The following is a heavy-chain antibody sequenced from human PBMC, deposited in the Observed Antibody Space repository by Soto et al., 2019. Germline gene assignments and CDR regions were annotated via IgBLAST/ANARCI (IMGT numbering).Heavy chain of an antibody. CDR3: ARLISGTSSFWFYX. V-gene: IGHV4-61*01. Sequence: AETLSLTCTVSGGSVSSVSYYWSWIRQPPGKGLEWLGYIYYSGRTKYNTSLKRRVTISVDTSKKQFSLKLSSVTAADTAVYYCARLISGTSSFWFYXWGQGAPVTASX. D-gene: IGHD1-7*01. J-gene: IGHJ5*02. CDR2: IYYSGRT. CDR1: GGSVSSVSYY.